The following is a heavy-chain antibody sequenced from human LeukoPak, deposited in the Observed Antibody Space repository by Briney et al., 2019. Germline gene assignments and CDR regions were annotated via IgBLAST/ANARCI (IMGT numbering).Heavy chain of an antibody. J-gene: IGHJ4*02. CDR3: VRDDSGSVIRGVLHY. CDR1: GFTVSSNY. Sequence: GESLRLSCAASGFTVSSNYMSWVRQAPGKGLEGVAVIWYDGSKIYYADSVKGRFTLSRDNSKNTLYLQMNSMIAEDTAVYYCVRDDSGSVIRGVLHYWGQGALVTVSS. V-gene: IGHV3-33*08. D-gene: IGHD3-10*01. CDR2: IWYDGSKI.